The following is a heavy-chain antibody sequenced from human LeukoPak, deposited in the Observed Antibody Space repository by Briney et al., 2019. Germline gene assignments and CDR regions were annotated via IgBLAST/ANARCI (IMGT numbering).Heavy chain of an antibody. CDR3: ARLNTGYSSSWYCDY. V-gene: IGHV3-30*04. J-gene: IGHJ4*02. CDR1: GFTFSTYA. D-gene: IGHD6-13*01. Sequence: GGSLRLSCAASGFTFSTYAMHWVRQAPGKGLEWVAVISYDGSSKYYADSVKGRFTISRDLSKNTLYLQMNSLRAEDTAVYYCARLNTGYSSSWYCDYWGQGTLVTVSS. CDR2: ISYDGSSK.